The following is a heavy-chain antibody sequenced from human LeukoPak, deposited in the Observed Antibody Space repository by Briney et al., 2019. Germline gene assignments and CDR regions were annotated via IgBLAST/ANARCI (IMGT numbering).Heavy chain of an antibody. J-gene: IGHJ4*02. CDR1: GGSISSTTYY. Sequence: SETLSLTCTVSGGSISSTTYYWVWIRQPPGKGLERIGSIYYSGSTYYNPSLKSRVTISVDTSKNQFSLKLSSVTAADTGLYYCARCSGGSCFKGLDYWGKGILVTVSP. CDR3: ARCSGGSCFKGLDY. D-gene: IGHD2-15*01. V-gene: IGHV4-39*01. CDR2: IYYSGST.